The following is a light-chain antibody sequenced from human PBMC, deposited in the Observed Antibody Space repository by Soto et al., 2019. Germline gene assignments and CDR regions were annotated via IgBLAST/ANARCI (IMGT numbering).Light chain of an antibody. CDR3: QTWGTGIQGWV. J-gene: IGLJ3*02. CDR2: LNSDGSH. V-gene: IGLV4-69*01. Sequence: QSVLTQSPSATASLGASVKLTCTLSSGHSTYAITWHQQQPEKGPRYLMKLNSDGSHSKGDGIPDRFSGSSSGAQRYLTISSLQSEDEADYYCQTWGTGIQGWVFSGGTQLTVL. CDR1: SGHSTYA.